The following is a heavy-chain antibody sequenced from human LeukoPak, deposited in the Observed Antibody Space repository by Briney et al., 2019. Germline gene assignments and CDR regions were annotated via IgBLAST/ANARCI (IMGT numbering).Heavy chain of an antibody. CDR1: GFTFSSYG. CDR3: ARDLDSSSSFYYYGMDV. J-gene: IGHJ6*02. V-gene: IGHV3-33*01. Sequence: GGSLRLSCAASGFTFSSYGMHWVRQAPGKGLEWVAVIWYDGSNKYYADSVKGRFTISRDNSKNTLYLQMNSLRAEDTAVYYCARDLDSSSSFYYYGMDVWGQGTTVTVSS. D-gene: IGHD6-6*01. CDR2: IWYDGSNK.